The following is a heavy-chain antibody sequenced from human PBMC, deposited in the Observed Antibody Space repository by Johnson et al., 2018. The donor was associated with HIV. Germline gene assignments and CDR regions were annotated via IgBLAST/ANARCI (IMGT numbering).Heavy chain of an antibody. D-gene: IGHD1-7*01. CDR1: GFTFSSYA. CDR3: AREDQNWNYDHAFDI. V-gene: IGHV3-30*04. Sequence: QVQLVESGGGVVQPGRSLRLSCAASGFTFSSYAMHWVRQAPGKGLEWVAVISYDGGNKYDADSVKGRFTISRDNSKNTLYLQMNSLRAEDTAVYYCAREDQNWNYDHAFDIWGQGTMVTVSS. CDR2: ISYDGGNK. J-gene: IGHJ3*02.